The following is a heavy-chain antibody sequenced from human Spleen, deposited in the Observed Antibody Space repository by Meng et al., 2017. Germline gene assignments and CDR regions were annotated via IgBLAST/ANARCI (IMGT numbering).Heavy chain of an antibody. CDR1: DYTFTGYG. D-gene: IGHD3-10*01. CDR3: ARGTPGRSYSDY. J-gene: IGHJ4*02. V-gene: IGHV1-18*01. CDR2: LGAHDGDT. Sequence: QVQPVQSVPEGKKPGASVKVSCKASDYTFTGYGVSWVRQAPGQGLEWMAWLGAHDGDTSHAPKFQGRVTVSADRPPATAYMELRSLRSDDTAVYYCARGTPGRSYSDYWGQGTLVTVSS.